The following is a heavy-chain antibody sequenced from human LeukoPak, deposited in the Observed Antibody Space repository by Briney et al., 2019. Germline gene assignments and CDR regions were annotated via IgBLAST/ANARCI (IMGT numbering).Heavy chain of an antibody. J-gene: IGHJ4*02. V-gene: IGHV3-23*01. D-gene: IGHD3-22*01. CDR3: AKRGVVIRVILVGFHKEAYYFDS. CDR2: ISDSGGRT. CDR1: GITLSNYG. Sequence: SGGSLRLSCAVSGITLSNYGMSWVRQAPGKGLEWVAGISDSGGRTNYADSVKGRFTISRDNPKNTLYLQMNSLRAEDKAVYFCAKRGVVIRVILVGFHKEAYYFDSWGQGALVTVSS.